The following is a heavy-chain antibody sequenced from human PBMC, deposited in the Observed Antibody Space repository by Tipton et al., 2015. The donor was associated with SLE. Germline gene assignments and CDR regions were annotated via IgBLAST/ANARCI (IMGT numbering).Heavy chain of an antibody. J-gene: IGHJ4*02. CDR2: IHHSGIT. D-gene: IGHD2-8*01. CDR3: ARGYCSDGVCYGFGFFDY. Sequence: TLSLTCNVSGYSIRNGYYWGWIRQAPGKGLEWTGTIHHSGITYYNPSLKSRVTISVDTSKNQFSLELSSVTAADTAVYFCARGYCSDGVCYGFGFFDYWGQGNLVTVSS. V-gene: IGHV4-38-2*02. CDR1: GYSIRNGYY.